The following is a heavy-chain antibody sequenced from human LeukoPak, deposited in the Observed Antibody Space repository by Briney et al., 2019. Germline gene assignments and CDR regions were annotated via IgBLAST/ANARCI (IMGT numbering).Heavy chain of an antibody. CDR3: AKQLGYCSDGSCYFPY. CDR2: ISNNGGYT. D-gene: IGHD2-15*01. CDR1: GFTFSSSA. Sequence: GGSLRLSCAASGFTFSSSAMSWVRQAPGKGLEWVSAISNNGGYTYYADSVQGRFTISRDNSKSTLCLQMNILRAEDTAVYYCAKQLGYCSDGSCYFPYWGQGTLVTVSS. V-gene: IGHV3-23*01. J-gene: IGHJ4*02.